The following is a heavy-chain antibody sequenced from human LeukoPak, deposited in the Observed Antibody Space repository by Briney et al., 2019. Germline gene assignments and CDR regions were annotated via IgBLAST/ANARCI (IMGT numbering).Heavy chain of an antibody. D-gene: IGHD2-15*01. CDR2: ISNSGGST. CDR3: APRVVGSAPFDY. V-gene: IGHV3-23*01. J-gene: IGHJ4*02. CDR1: GFTFSSYG. Sequence: GSLRLSCAASGFTFSSYGMSWVRQAPGKGLEWVSTISNSGGSTYYADSVKGRFTISRDNSKNTLYLQMNNLRAEDTAVYYCAPRVVGSAPFDYWGQGTVVTVSS.